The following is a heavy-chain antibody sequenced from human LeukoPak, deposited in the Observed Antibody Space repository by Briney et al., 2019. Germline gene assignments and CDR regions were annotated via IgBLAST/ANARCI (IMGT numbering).Heavy chain of an antibody. CDR1: GFTFSSYW. CDR3: ARGPPGYSSGWELDY. D-gene: IGHD6-19*01. Sequence: GGSLRLSCAASGFTFSSYWMHWVRQAPGKGLEWVSSISSSSSYTYYADSVKGRFTISRDNSKNTLYLQMNSLRAEDTAVYYCARGPPGYSSGWELDYWGQGTLVTVSS. CDR2: ISSSSSYT. V-gene: IGHV3-21*04. J-gene: IGHJ4*02.